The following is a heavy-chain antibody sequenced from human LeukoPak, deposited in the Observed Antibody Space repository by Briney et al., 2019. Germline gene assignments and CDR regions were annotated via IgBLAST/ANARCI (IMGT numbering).Heavy chain of an antibody. J-gene: IGHJ3*02. Sequence: SETLSLTCTVSGGSISSYYWSWMRQPPGKGLECSGYIYYSGSTNYNPSLKSRVTISVDTSKNQSSLKLSSVTAADTAVHYCARDPFIAAAGTAFDIWRQGTMVTVSS. D-gene: IGHD6-13*01. CDR1: GGSISSYY. CDR2: IYYSGST. V-gene: IGHV4-59*12. CDR3: ARDPFIAAAGTAFDI.